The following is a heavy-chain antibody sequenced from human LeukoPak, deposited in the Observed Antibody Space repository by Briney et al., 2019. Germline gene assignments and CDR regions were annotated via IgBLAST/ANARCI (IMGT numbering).Heavy chain of an antibody. CDR2: IYRSGST. D-gene: IGHD1-26*01. J-gene: IGHJ3*02. V-gene: IGHV4-30-2*01. CDR3: ARSGSFFAFDI. CDR1: GGSVSSGGYS. Sequence: SETLSLTCAVSGGSVSSGGYSWSWVRQPPGKALEWVGYIYRSGSTYYNPSLKSRVTISLDRSKNQFPLRLSSVTAADTAVYYCARSGSFFAFDIWGQGTVVTVSS.